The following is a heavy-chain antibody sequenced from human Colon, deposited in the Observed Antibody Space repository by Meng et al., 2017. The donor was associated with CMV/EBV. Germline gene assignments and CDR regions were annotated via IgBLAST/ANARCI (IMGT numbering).Heavy chain of an antibody. CDR3: ARARSPTHFDY. V-gene: IGHV3-53*01. CDR1: GFSVSSNY. J-gene: IGHJ4*02. Sequence: GGSLRLSCAVSGFSVSSNYMTWVRQAPGKGLEWVSVIYKGGNIKYSDSVKGRFTIFRDNSKNTVYLQMHSLRVGDTGLYYCARARSPTHFDYWGQGALVTVSS. CDR2: IYKGGNI.